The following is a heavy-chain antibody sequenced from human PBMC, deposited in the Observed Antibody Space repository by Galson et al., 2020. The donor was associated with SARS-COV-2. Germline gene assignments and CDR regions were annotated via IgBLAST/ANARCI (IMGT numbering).Heavy chain of an antibody. CDR1: GFTFSSYA. V-gene: IGHV3-23*01. Sequence: GGSLRLSCAASGFTFSSYAMSWVRQAPGKGLEWVSAISCSGGSTYYADSATGRFTISRDNSKNTLYLQMNSPSAKETAVYYCAKMESEGGYYDYYGMDVWGQGTTVTVSS. J-gene: IGHJ6*02. D-gene: IGHD3-3*01. CDR2: ISCSGGST. CDR3: AKMESEGGYYDYYGMDV.